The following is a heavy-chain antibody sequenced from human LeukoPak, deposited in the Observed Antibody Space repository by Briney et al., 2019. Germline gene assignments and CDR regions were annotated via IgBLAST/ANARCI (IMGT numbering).Heavy chain of an antibody. CDR1: GNSFTIYW. Sequence: GESLKISCKGSGNSFTIYWIGWVRQMPGKGLEYMGITHPGDSDTRYSPSFHGQVTISADKSIFTAYLQWSSLKASDTAMYYCVRRASSWYSFDYWGQGTLVTVSS. J-gene: IGHJ4*02. V-gene: IGHV5-51*01. CDR3: VRRASSWYSFDY. CDR2: THPGDSDT. D-gene: IGHD2-2*01.